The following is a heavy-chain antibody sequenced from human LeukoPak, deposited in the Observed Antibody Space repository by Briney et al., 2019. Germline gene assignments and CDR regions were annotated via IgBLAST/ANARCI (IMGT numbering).Heavy chain of an antibody. J-gene: IGHJ4*02. CDR2: IIPIFGTA. V-gene: IGHV1-69*05. CDR1: GYTFTSYG. D-gene: IGHD5-24*01. Sequence: SVKVSCKASGYTFTSYGISWVRQAPGQGLEWMGWIIPIFGTANYAQKFQGRVTITTDEPTSTAYMELSSLRSEDTAVYYCARGRWLQPWGYFDYWGQGTLVTVSS. CDR3: ARGRWLQPWGYFDY.